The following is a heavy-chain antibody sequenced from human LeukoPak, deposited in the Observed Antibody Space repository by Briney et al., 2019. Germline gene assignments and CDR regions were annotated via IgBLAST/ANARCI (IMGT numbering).Heavy chain of an antibody. Sequence: GGSLRLSCAASGFTFSSYSMNWVRQAPGKGLEWVSYISSSSSYIYYADSVKGRFTISRDNAKNSLYLQMNSLRAEDTAVYYCAREDSYYYGSGGYPFDYWGQGTLVTVSS. CDR3: AREDSYYYGSGGYPFDY. D-gene: IGHD3-10*01. V-gene: IGHV3-21*05. CDR2: ISSSSSYI. CDR1: GFTFSSYS. J-gene: IGHJ4*02.